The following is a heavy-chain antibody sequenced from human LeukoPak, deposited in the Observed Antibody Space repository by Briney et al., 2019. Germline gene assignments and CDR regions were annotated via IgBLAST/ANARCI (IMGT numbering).Heavy chain of an antibody. J-gene: IGHJ5*02. CDR3: ARVGEKWELLT. V-gene: IGHV1-69*05. CDR1: GGTFSSYA. D-gene: IGHD1-26*01. CDR2: IIPIFGTA. Sequence: SVKVSCKASGGTFSSYAISWVRQAPGQGLEWMRRIIPIFGTANYAQKFQGRVTITTDESTSTAYMELSSLRSEDTAVYYCARVGEKWELLTWGQGTLVTVSS.